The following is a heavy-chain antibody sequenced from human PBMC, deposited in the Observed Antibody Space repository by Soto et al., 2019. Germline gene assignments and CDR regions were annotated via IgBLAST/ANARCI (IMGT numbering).Heavy chain of an antibody. CDR1: GFTFSSYG. J-gene: IGHJ4*02. CDR2: IWYDGSNK. Sequence: PGGSLRLSCAASGFTFSSYGMHWVRQAPGKGLEWVAVIWYDGSNKYYADSVKGRFTISRDNSKNTLYLQMNSLRAEDTAVYYCARDPLNVLMVYGEFYWGQGTLVTVSS. CDR3: ARDPLNVLMVYGEFY. D-gene: IGHD2-8*01. V-gene: IGHV3-33*01.